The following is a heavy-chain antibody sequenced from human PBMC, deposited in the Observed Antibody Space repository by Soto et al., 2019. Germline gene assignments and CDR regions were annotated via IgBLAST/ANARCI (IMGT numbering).Heavy chain of an antibody. V-gene: IGHV4-59*01. CDR3: GRGVGSSPPRY. CDR1: GGSISVYY. J-gene: IGHJ4*02. D-gene: IGHD1-26*01. Sequence: QVQLQESGPGQVKPSETLSLTCTISGGSISVYYWSWVRQPPGHELEWIGYIYASGSPYYNPSLRGRIPCSEGTSKNPISPKLAPPAPGETAGYYCGRGVGSSPPRYWGRGTLVTVSS. CDR2: IYASGSP.